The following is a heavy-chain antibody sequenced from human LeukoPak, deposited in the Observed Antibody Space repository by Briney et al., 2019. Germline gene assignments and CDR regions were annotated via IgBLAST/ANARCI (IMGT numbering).Heavy chain of an antibody. CDR3: AREYGYRGWFDP. D-gene: IGHD5-24*01. V-gene: IGHV3-21*01. J-gene: IGHJ5*02. Sequence: PGGSLRLPCAASGFTFSSYSMNWVRQAPGKGLEWVSSISSSSSYIYYADSVKGRFTISRDNAKNSLYLQVNSLRAEDTAVYYCAREYGYRGWFDPWGQGTLVTVS. CDR2: ISSSSSYI. CDR1: GFTFSSYS.